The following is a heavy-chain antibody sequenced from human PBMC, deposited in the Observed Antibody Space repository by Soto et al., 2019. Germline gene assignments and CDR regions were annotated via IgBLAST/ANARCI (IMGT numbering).Heavy chain of an antibody. V-gene: IGHV3-30-3*01. CDR2: ISYDGSNK. D-gene: IGHD4-17*01. Sequence: GGSLRLSCAASGFTFSSYAMHWVRQAPGKGLEWVAVISYDGSNKYYADSVKGRFTISRDNSKNTLYLQMNSLRAEDTAVYYCARDKDLTTDAFDIWGQGTMVTV. CDR1: GFTFSSYA. CDR3: ARDKDLTTDAFDI. J-gene: IGHJ3*02.